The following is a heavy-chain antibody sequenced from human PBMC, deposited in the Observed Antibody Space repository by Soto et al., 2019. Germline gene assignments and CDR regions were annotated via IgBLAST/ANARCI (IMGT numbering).Heavy chain of an antibody. CDR3: ARDGPEYSSSPGFDY. D-gene: IGHD6-6*01. CDR2: INPNSGGT. Sequence: ASVKVSCKASGYTFTGYYMHWVRQAPGQGLEWMGWINPNSGGTNYAQKFQGRVTMTRDTSISTAYMELSRLRSDDTAVYYCARDGPEYSSSPGFDYWGQGTLVTSPQ. V-gene: IGHV1-2*02. J-gene: IGHJ4*02. CDR1: GYTFTGYY.